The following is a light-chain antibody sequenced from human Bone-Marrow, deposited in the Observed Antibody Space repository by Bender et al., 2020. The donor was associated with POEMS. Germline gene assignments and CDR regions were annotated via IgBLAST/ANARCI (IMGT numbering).Light chain of an antibody. CDR3: ATWDNNLSGWV. CDR2: EVS. J-gene: IGLJ3*02. CDR1: SSDVGGYDS. V-gene: IGLV2-14*01. Sequence: QSALTQPASVSGSPGQSITISCTGTSSDVGGYDSVSWYQHHPGEAPKLILYEVSNRPSGISNRFSGSKSGDTASLTVSGLQAEDEADYYCATWDNNLSGWVFGGGTKLAVL.